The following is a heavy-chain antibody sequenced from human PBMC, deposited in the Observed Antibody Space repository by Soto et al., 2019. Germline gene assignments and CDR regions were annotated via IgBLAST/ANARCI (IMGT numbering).Heavy chain of an antibody. Sequence: GGSLRLSCEASGFTFTSDSMTWVRQAPGKGLEWVSSISSHGRDIFYAASVKGRFIISRDDSTNSLYLQMSSLKTEDTAVYYCTTVTTVDYYFDYWGQGTLVTVSS. CDR3: TTVTTVDYYFDY. CDR1: GFTFTSDS. J-gene: IGHJ4*02. D-gene: IGHD4-17*01. V-gene: IGHV3-21*04. CDR2: ISSHGRDI.